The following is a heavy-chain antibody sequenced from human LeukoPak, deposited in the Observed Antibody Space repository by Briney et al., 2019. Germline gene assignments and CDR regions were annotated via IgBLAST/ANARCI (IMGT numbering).Heavy chain of an antibody. J-gene: IGHJ4*02. V-gene: IGHV4-59*01. D-gene: IGHD2-21*02. CDR3: ARGRSGGLVTLDY. Sequence: SETLSLTCTVSGGSISSSYLSWIRQPPGKGLEWIGYISYSGSTNCNPSLRNRVTISVGTSKNQFSLKLTSVTAADTAVYYCARGRSGGLVTLDYWGQGTLVTVSS. CDR2: ISYSGST. CDR1: GGSISSSY.